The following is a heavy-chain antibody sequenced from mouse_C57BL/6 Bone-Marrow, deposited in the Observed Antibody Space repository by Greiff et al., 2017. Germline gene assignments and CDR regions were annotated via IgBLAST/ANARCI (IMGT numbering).Heavy chain of an antibody. D-gene: IGHD2-3*01. V-gene: IGHV6-3*01. J-gene: IGHJ3*01. CDR3: TEDDDGYPGAY. CDR1: GFTFSNYW. CDR2: IRLKSYNYAT. Sequence: EVKVEESGGGLVQPGGSMKLSCVASGFTFSNYWMNWVRQSPEKGLEWVAQIRLKSYNYATHYAESVKGRFTISRDDSKSSVYLQMNNLRAEDTGIYYCTEDDDGYPGAYWGQGTLVTVSA.